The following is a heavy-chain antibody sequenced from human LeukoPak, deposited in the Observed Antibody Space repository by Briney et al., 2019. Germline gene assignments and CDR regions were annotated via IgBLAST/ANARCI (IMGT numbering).Heavy chain of an antibody. V-gene: IGHV3-23*01. CDR2: ISGSGGST. D-gene: IGHD2-2*01. CDR1: GFTFSSYA. CDR3: AKPQGDIVVVPAAPFDY. Sequence: GGSLRLSCAASGFTFSSYAMSWVRQAPGKGLEWVSAISGSGGSTYYADSVKGRFTIPRDNSKNTLYLQMNSLRAEDTAVYYCAKPQGDIVVVPAAPFDYWGQGTLVTVSS. J-gene: IGHJ4*02.